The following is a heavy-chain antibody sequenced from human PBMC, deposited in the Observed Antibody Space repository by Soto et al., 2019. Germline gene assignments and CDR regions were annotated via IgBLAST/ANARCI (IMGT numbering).Heavy chain of an antibody. Sequence: GASVKVSCKASGYTFTSYDINWVRQATGQGLEWMGWMNPNSGNTGYAQKFQGRVTMTRNTSISTAYMELSSLRSEDTAVYYCARGAGLNCGGDCYSDYWGQGTLVTVSS. CDR2: MNPNSGNT. V-gene: IGHV1-8*01. D-gene: IGHD2-21*02. CDR1: GYTFTSYD. J-gene: IGHJ4*02. CDR3: ARGAGLNCGGDCYSDY.